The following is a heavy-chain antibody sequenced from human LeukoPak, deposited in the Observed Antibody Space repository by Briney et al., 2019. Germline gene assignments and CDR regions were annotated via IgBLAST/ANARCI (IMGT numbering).Heavy chain of an antibody. V-gene: IGHV3-30*02. Sequence: GGSLRLSCAASGFTFSSYGMHWVRQASGKGLEWVAFIRYDGSNKYYADSVKGRFTISRDNSKNTLYLQMNSLRAEDTAVYYCAKDRVTYYDILTGYVAPPDYWGQGTLVTVSS. CDR2: IRYDGSNK. CDR3: AKDRVTYYDILTGYVAPPDY. CDR1: GFTFSSYG. D-gene: IGHD3-9*01. J-gene: IGHJ4*02.